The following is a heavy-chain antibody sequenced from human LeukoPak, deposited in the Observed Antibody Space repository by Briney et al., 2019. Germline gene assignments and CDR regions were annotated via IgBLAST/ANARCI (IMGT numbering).Heavy chain of an antibody. J-gene: IGHJ4*02. V-gene: IGHV3-20*04. D-gene: IGHD3-22*01. CDR2: INWNGGST. CDR1: GFTFDDHG. Sequence: GGSLRLSCAASGFTFDDHGMGWVRQAPGKGLEWVSGINWNGGSTGYADSVKGRFTISRDNAKNSLYLQTNSLRAEDTALYYCARGEDSPFDYWGQGTLVTVSS. CDR3: ARGEDSPFDY.